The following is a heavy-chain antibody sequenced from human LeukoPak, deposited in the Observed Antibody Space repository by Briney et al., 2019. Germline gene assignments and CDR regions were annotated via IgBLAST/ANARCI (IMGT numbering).Heavy chain of an antibody. J-gene: IGHJ5*02. Sequence: PGGSLNLSWEAPGFTFSTYAIHWVRQAPGKGRGGVAFCGYDGSNKYYADSVKGRFTISRDNSKNTLYLQMNSLRAEDTAVYYCAKPAAGTWEFIAENLHWFDPWGQGTLVTVSS. CDR1: GFTFSTYA. V-gene: IGHV3-30*02. CDR3: AKPAAGTWEFIAENLHWFDP. CDR2: CGYDGSNK. D-gene: IGHD6-13*01.